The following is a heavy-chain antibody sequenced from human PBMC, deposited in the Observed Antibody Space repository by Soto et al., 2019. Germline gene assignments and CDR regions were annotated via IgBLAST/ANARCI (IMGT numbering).Heavy chain of an antibody. Sequence: XVSLRLSCATSGFPFSDYDMSWIRQAPGKGLEWLSHISPKSTYRNYADSVKGRFTISRDNTKSSLFLQMNSLGVEDTAVYYCTRGGGGGLFEQCGQGVLVTVSS. D-gene: IGHD2-21*01. CDR1: GFPFSDYD. CDR3: TRGGGGGLFEQ. J-gene: IGHJ4*02. V-gene: IGHV3-11*06. CDR2: ISPKSTYR.